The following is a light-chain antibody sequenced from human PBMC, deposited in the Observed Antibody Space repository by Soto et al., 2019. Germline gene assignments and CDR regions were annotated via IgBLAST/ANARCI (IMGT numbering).Light chain of an antibody. J-gene: IGKJ1*01. CDR1: QSVDTN. V-gene: IGKV3-15*01. CDR3: QQYHNWRKT. CDR2: GAS. Sequence: EIVMTQSPVTLSVSPGERATLSCRASQSVDTNVAWYQQKPGQAPKVLIYGASTRDTGVPDRFSGSGSGTEFTLTISSLQSEDFVVYFCQQYHNWRKTFGQGTKVEIK.